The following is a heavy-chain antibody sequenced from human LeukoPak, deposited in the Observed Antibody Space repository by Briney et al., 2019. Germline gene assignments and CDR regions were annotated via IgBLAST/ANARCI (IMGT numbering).Heavy chain of an antibody. CDR1: GYTFTGYY. CDR3: ARDRGYSYGYLPDY. CDR2: INPNSGGT. V-gene: IGHV1-2*02. J-gene: IGHJ4*02. D-gene: IGHD5-18*01. Sequence: ASVKVSCKASGYTFTGYYMHWVRQAPGQGLEWMGWINPNSGGTNYAQKFQGRVTMTRDTSISTAHMELSRLRSDDTAVYYCARDRGYSYGYLPDYWGQGTLVTVSS.